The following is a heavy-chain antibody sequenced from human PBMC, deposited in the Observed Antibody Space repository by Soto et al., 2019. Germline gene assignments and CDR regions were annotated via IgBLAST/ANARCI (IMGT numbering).Heavy chain of an antibody. V-gene: IGHV6-1*01. CDR2: TAYRSKWET. CDR3: ATEGGGCIGFDS. D-gene: IGHD6-19*01. Sequence: VHLQQSGPGLVKPSQTLSLSCVISGDTVSSSTVVWSWIRQSPSRGLEWLGRTAYRSKWETTYAVSLKSRITLNAPTSNNQFSLHLNSVTPEDSSVYYFATEGGGCIGFDSWGQGTLVTVSS. CDR1: GDTVSSSTVV. J-gene: IGHJ4*02.